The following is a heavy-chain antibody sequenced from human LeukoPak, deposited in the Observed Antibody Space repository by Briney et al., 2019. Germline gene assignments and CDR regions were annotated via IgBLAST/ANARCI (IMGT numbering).Heavy chain of an antibody. V-gene: IGHV3-43*02. D-gene: IGHD6-19*01. J-gene: IGHJ6*03. CDR3: AKDVSSGWYYYYYYMDV. Sequence: GGSLRLSCAASGFTFDGYAMHWVRQAPGKGLEWVSLISGDGGSTYYADSVKGRFTISRDNSKNSLYLQMNSLRTEDTALYYCAKDVSSGWYYYYYYMDVWGKGTTVTVSS. CDR1: GFTFDGYA. CDR2: ISGDGGST.